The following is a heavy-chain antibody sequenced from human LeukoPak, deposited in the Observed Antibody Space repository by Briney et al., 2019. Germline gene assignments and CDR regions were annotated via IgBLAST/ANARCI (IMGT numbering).Heavy chain of an antibody. CDR2: IKSKTDGGTT. D-gene: IGHD3-22*01. J-gene: IGHJ6*02. CDR1: GFTFSNAW. V-gene: IGHV3-15*01. CDR3: TTDSSGYYYYYYGMDV. Sequence: GGSLRLSCAASGFTFSNAWMSWVRQAPGKGLEWVGRIKSKTDGGTTDYAAPVKGRFTISRDDSINTLYLQMNSLKTEDTAVYYCTTDSSGYYYYYYGMDVWGQGTTVTVSS.